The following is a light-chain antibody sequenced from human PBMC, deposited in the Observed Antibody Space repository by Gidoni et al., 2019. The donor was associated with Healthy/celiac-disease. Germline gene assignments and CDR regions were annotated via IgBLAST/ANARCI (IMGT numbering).Light chain of an antibody. CDR3: QQRSNWHDGT. J-gene: IGKJ1*01. CDR2: DAS. Sequence: EIVLTQSPATLSLSPGERATLSCRASQRVSSYLAWYQQKPGQAPRLLIYDASNGATGIPARFSGSGSGTDFTLTISSLEPEDFAVYYCQQRSNWHDGTFGQGTKVEIK. CDR1: QRVSSY. V-gene: IGKV3-11*01.